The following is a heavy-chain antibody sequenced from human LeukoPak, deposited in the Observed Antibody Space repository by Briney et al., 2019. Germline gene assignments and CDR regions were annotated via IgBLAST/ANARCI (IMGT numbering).Heavy chain of an antibody. CDR1: GFTFDDYA. V-gene: IGHV3-9*01. J-gene: IGHJ6*02. CDR3: VKDLHSGWLGGYNYYGMDV. Sequence: PGGSLRLSCAASGFTFDDYAMHWVRQTPRRGLEWVAGISWNNGHIDYAQSVKGRFTISRDNAKNSLYLRMNSLRAEDSALYYYVKDLHSGWLGGYNYYGMDVWGQGTTVTVSS. CDR2: ISWNNGHI. D-gene: IGHD6-19*01.